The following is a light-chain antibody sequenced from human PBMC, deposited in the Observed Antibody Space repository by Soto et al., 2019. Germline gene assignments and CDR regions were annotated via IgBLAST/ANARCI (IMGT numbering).Light chain of an antibody. V-gene: IGKV3-20*01. Sequence: DIVLTQSPGTLSLSPGETATLSCRASQSVNSNYLAWYQQKPGQAPRLLIYGASARATGIPDRFSGSGSGTDFTLAISRLEPEDFAVYYCQHFGGSSYTFGQRTKLEIK. CDR3: QHFGGSSYT. CDR1: QSVNSNY. CDR2: GAS. J-gene: IGKJ2*01.